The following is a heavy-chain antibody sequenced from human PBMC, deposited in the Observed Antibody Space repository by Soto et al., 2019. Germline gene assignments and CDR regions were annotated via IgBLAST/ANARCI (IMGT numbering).Heavy chain of an antibody. CDR2: IYSGGST. V-gene: IGHV3-66*01. CDR1: GFTFSSNY. D-gene: IGHD3-22*01. J-gene: IGHJ3*02. Sequence: GGSLRLSCAASGFTFSSNYMSWVRQAPGKGLEWVSVIYSGGSTYYADSVKGRFTISRDNSKNTLYLQMNSLRAEDTAVYYCASAYYYDSSGHDAFDIWGQGTMVTVSS. CDR3: ASAYYYDSSGHDAFDI.